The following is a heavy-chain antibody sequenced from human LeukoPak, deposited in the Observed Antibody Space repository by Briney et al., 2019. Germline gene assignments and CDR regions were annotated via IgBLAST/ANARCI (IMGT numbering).Heavy chain of an antibody. Sequence: GGSLRLSCAASGFTFSSYGMHWVRQAPGKGLEWVAVIWYDGSNKYYADSVKGRFTISRDNSKNTLYPQMNSLRAEDTAVYYCARDYRGYSYGWEAFDIWGQGTMVTVSS. D-gene: IGHD5-18*01. V-gene: IGHV3-33*01. CDR1: GFTFSSYG. CDR3: ARDYRGYSYGWEAFDI. CDR2: IWYDGSNK. J-gene: IGHJ3*02.